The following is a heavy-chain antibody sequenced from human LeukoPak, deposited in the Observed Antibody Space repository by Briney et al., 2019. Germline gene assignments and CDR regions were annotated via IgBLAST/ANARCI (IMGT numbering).Heavy chain of an antibody. D-gene: IGHD4-23*01. CDR3: ARGYGTVVTGY. CDR1: GSSISSGYY. V-gene: IGHV4-38-2*02. Sequence: SGTLSLTRTVSGSSISSGYYWGWLRQPPGRGLEWFGRTYHSGSTYYNPSLKRRVTISVDTSKNQFSLKLSSVTAADTAVYYCARGYGTVVTGYWGQGTLVTVSS. CDR2: TYHSGST. J-gene: IGHJ4*02.